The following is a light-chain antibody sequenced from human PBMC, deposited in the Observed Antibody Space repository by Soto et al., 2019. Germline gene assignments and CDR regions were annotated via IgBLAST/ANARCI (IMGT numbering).Light chain of an antibody. CDR2: GAS. CDR1: QSINSF. J-gene: IGKJ1*01. Sequence: EIVLTQSPGTLSLSPGEGATLSCRASQSINSFLAWYQQRRGQAPRLLIHGASNRATGIPDRFSGSGSGTDFTLTISSLQSEDFAVYYCQQYNNWPWTSGQGTKVDI. CDR3: QQYNNWPWT. V-gene: IGKV3D-15*01.